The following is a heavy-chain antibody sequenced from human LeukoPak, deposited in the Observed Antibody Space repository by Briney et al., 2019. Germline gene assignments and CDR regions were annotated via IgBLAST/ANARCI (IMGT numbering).Heavy chain of an antibody. CDR3: ARSSYYGSGSNDY. CDR1: GGTFSSYD. D-gene: IGHD3-10*01. Sequence: SVNVSYKDSGGTFSSYDISWVRQAPGQGLEWMGRMIHIFCTENYAQKVQGRVTITTDESTSTAYMELSSLRSEDTAVYYCARSSYYGSGSNDYLVQGTLVTVSS. CDR2: MIHIFCTE. V-gene: IGHV1-69*05. J-gene: IGHJ4*02.